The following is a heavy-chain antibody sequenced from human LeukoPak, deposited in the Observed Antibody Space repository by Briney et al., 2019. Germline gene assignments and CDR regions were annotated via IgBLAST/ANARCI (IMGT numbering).Heavy chain of an antibody. CDR1: GFTFSSYI. CDR3: ASGSEGWVAESDYYYYYMDV. CDR2: ISSGSIYI. Sequence: KSGGSLRLSCAASGFTFSSYIVNWVRQAPGKGLEWVSSISSGSIYIYYADSVKGRFTISRDNAKNSLYLQMNSLRAEDTAVYYCASGSEGWVAESDYYYYYMDVWGKGATVTVSS. J-gene: IGHJ6*03. D-gene: IGHD3-10*01. V-gene: IGHV3-21*01.